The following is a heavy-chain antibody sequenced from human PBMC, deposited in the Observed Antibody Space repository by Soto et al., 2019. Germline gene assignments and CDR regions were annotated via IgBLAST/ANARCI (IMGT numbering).Heavy chain of an antibody. CDR1: GYNFNQYY. V-gene: IGHV1-46*02. D-gene: IGHD4-17*01. CDR3: ARGPDDSDVPRWDH. Sequence: QVPLVQSGPEVRKPGASVRLSCATSGYNFNQYYIHWVRQAPGQGLEWMGIINLRGGTTEYAHKFRGRVTVTGDTSTRTAYMELSSLRSEDTAVYFCARGPDDSDVPRWDHWGQGTLITVSS. J-gene: IGHJ4*02. CDR2: INLRGGTT.